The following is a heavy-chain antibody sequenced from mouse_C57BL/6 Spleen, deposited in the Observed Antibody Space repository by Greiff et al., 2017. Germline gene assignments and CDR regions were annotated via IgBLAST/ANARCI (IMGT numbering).Heavy chain of an antibody. J-gene: IGHJ2*01. CDR3: ARESNFYYFDY. Sequence: EVNVVESEGGLVQPGSSMKLSCTASGFTFSDYYMAWVRQVPEKGLEWVANINYDGSSTYYLDSLKSRFIISRDNAKNILYLQMSSLKSEDTATYYCARESNFYYFDYWGQGTTLTVSS. D-gene: IGHD2-5*01. CDR1: GFTFSDYY. V-gene: IGHV5-16*01. CDR2: INYDGSST.